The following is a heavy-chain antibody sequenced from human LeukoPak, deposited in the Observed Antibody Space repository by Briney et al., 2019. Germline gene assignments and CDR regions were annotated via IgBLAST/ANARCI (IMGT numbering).Heavy chain of an antibody. J-gene: IGHJ3*02. D-gene: IGHD2-2*02. CDR2: INPNSGGT. CDR1: GYTFTDYY. CDR3: ATPGYCTSTSCYKNAFDI. V-gene: IGHV1-2*02. Sequence: GASVKVSCKASGYTFTDYYIHWVRQAPGQGLEWMGWINPNSGGTNYAQKFQGRVIMTRDTSISTAYMELSRLRSDDTAVYYCATPGYCTSTSCYKNAFDIWGQGTMVTVSS.